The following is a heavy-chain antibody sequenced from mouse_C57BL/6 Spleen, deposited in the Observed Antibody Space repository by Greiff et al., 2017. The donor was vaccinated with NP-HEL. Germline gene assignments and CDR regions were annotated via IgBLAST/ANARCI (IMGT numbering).Heavy chain of an antibody. V-gene: IGHV3-6*01. CDR1: GYSITSGYY. D-gene: IGHD2-5*01. Sequence: VQLKESGPGLVKPSQSLSLTCSVTGYSITSGYYWNWIRQFPGNKLEWMGYISYDGSNNYNPSLKNRISITRDTSKNQFFLKLNSVTTEDTATYYCARAYSNYVWFAYWGQGTLVTVSA. J-gene: IGHJ3*01. CDR3: ARAYSNYVWFAY. CDR2: ISYDGSN.